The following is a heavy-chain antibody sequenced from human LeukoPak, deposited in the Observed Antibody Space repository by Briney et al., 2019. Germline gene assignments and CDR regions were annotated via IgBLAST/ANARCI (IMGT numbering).Heavy chain of an antibody. J-gene: IGHJ4*02. CDR3: ARRATKLAGGYFDY. CDR1: GGSISSYY. Sequence: SETLSLTCTVSGGSISSYYWSWIRQPPGKGLEWIGYIYSSGSTNYNPSLKSRVTISVDTSKNQFSLKLSSVTAADTAVYYCARRATKLAGGYFDYWGQGTLVSVSS. V-gene: IGHV4-4*09. CDR2: IYSSGST. D-gene: IGHD5-12*01.